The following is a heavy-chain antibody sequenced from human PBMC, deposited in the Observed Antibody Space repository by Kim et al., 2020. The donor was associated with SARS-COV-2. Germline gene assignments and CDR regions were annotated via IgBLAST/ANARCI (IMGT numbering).Heavy chain of an antibody. Sequence: ASVKVSCKASGYTFTSYYMHWVRQAPGQGLEWMGIINPSGGSTSYAQKFQGRVTMTRDTSTSTVYMELSSLRSEDTAVYYCARDYYGSGSHPNHYYYGMDVWGHGTTVTVSS. V-gene: IGHV1-46*01. CDR1: GYTFTSYY. D-gene: IGHD3-10*01. J-gene: IGHJ6*02. CDR2: INPSGGST. CDR3: ARDYYGSGSHPNHYYYGMDV.